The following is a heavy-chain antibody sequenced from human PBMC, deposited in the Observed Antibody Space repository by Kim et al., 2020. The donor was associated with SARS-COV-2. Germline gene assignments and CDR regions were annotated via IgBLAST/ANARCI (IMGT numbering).Heavy chain of an antibody. CDR1: GFNFNYFA. CDR2: ISGSGSRA. J-gene: IGHJ3*02. Sequence: GGSLRLSCAPSGFNFNYFAMNWVRQAPGKAPEWVSAISGSGSRAYYADSVKGRFTISRDKSKNTLYLQLNSLRVEDTAVYYCAKDLAQGFNAFDMWGLGTMVAVSS. D-gene: IGHD3-3*01. V-gene: IGHV3-23*01. CDR3: AKDLAQGFNAFDM.